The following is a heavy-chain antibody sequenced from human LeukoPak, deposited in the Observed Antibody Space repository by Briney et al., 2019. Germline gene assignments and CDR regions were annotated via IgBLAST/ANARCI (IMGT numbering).Heavy chain of an antibody. CDR3: ATPGYCSSTSCSNWFDP. J-gene: IGHJ5*02. D-gene: IGHD2-2*01. CDR1: GYTFTSYY. Sequence: VASVKVSCKASGYTFTSYYMHWVRQAPGQGLEWMGIINPSGGSTSYAQKFQGRVTMTRDTSTSTVYMELSRLRSDDTAVYYCATPGYCSSTSCSNWFDPWGQGTLVTVSS. CDR2: INPSGGST. V-gene: IGHV1-46*01.